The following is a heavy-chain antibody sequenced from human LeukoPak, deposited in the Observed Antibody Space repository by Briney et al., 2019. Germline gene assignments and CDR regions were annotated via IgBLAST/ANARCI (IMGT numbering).Heavy chain of an antibody. CDR1: GFTFSSYS. CDR2: ISSSSSTI. J-gene: IGHJ4*02. D-gene: IGHD1-26*01. Sequence: GGSLRLSCAASGFTFSSYSMNWVRQAPGKGLEWVSYISSSSSTIYYGDSVKGRFTISRDNAKNSLYLQMNSLRAEDTAVYYCARYRSGSHFDYWGQGTLVTVSS. CDR3: ARYRSGSHFDY. V-gene: IGHV3-48*01.